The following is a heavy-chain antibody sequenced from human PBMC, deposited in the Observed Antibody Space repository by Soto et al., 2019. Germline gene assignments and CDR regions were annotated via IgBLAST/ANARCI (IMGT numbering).Heavy chain of an antibody. V-gene: IGHV3-53*01. D-gene: IGHD4-17*01. CDR3: ARLHDYGVG. CDR2: IYSGGSK. Sequence: GGSLRVSCAPSAFTVSRNYMSWVRQAPGKVLEWGSVIYSGGSKYYAESVKGRLTISRDNSKNTLYLQMNSLRAEDTAVYYCARLHDYGVGWVQGSLVTVA. J-gene: IGHJ4*02. CDR1: AFTVSRNY.